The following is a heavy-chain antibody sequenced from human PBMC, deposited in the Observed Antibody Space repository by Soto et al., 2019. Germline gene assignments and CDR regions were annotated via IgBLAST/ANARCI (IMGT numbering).Heavy chain of an antibody. J-gene: IGHJ5*02. D-gene: IGHD6-13*01. Sequence: PSETLSLTCAVYGGSFSGYYWSWIRQPPGKGLEWIGEINHSGSTNYNPSLKSRVTISVDTSKNQFSLKLSSVTAADTAVYYCARAKIAAAGFNWFDPWGQGTLVTVSS. CDR2: INHSGST. CDR3: ARAKIAAAGFNWFDP. CDR1: GGSFSGYY. V-gene: IGHV4-34*01.